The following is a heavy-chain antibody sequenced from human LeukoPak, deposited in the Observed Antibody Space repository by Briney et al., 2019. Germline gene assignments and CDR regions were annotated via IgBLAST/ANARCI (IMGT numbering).Heavy chain of an antibody. J-gene: IGHJ5*02. CDR2: INYSGNT. V-gene: IGHV4-59*08. CDR3: ASFSWGSGSYNQEAIWSWFDP. D-gene: IGHD3-10*01. CDR1: GGSISSYY. Sequence: SETLSLTCTVSGGSISSYYWSWIRQPQEKGLEWIGYINYSGNTNYNPSLKSRVTISVDTSKNQFSLKLSSVTAADTAVYYCASFSWGSGSYNQEAIWSWFDPWGQGTLVTVSS.